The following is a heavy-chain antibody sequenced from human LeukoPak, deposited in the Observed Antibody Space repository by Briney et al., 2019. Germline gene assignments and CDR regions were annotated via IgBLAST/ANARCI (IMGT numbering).Heavy chain of an antibody. D-gene: IGHD2-21*02. V-gene: IGHV3-74*03. Sequence: GGPLRLSCAVSGFSFTNYWMHWVRQDPGKGLVWVSYISSDGSVTKYADSVKGRFTISRDNAVNTLYLQMNSLRVEDTAVYYCVRGSLRLPRSTPDYWGQGTLVTVSS. CDR3: VRGSLRLPRSTPDY. CDR1: GFSFTNYW. CDR2: ISSDGSVT. J-gene: IGHJ4*02.